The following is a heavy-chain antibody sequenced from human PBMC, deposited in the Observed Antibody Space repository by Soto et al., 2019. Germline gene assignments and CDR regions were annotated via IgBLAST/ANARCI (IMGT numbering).Heavy chain of an antibody. CDR2: ISSSSSTI. CDR1: GFTFSSYS. J-gene: IGHJ5*02. V-gene: IGHV3-48*01. D-gene: IGHD3-10*01. Sequence: EVQLVESGGGLVQPGGSLRLSCAASGFTFSSYSMNWVRQAPGKGLEWVSYISSSSSTIYYADSVKGRFTISRDNAKNSLYLQMNSLRAEDTAVYYCARGGSLNWFDPWGQGPLVTVSS. CDR3: ARGGSLNWFDP.